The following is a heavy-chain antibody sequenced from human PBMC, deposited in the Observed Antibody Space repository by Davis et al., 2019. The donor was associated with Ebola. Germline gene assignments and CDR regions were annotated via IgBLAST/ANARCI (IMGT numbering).Heavy chain of an antibody. J-gene: IGHJ2*01. Sequence: GGSLRLSCAASGFTFSSYWMSWVRQAPGKGLEWVANIKQDGSEKYYVDSVKGRFTISRDNAKNSLYLQMNSLRVEDTAVYYCARDEAITVAGSINWYFDLWGRGTLVPVSS. D-gene: IGHD6-19*01. V-gene: IGHV3-7*01. CDR2: IKQDGSEK. CDR3: ARDEAITVAGSINWYFDL. CDR1: GFTFSSYW.